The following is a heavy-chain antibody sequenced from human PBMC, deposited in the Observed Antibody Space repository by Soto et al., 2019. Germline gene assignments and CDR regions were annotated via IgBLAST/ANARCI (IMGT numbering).Heavy chain of an antibody. CDR3: TGATYLDY. Sequence: EVQLLESGGGLVQPGGSLRLSCAASGFSFNSYAMSWVRQAPGKGLEWVSHIGGAGDSTYYADSVKGRFTISRDNSKKTVYLQMESLRAEDTAVYYCTGATYLDYWGQGHLVTVSS. CDR1: GFSFNSYA. J-gene: IGHJ4*02. CDR2: IGGAGDST. V-gene: IGHV3-23*01.